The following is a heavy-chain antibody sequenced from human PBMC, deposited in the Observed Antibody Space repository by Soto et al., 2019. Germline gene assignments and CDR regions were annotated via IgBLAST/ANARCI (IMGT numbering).Heavy chain of an antibody. V-gene: IGHV4-39*01. CDR2: IFYSGST. CDR3: ARHLTYCGAGSCYSDFPYYGMDV. D-gene: IGHD2-15*01. J-gene: IGHJ6*02. CDR1: GGSIISSSYY. Sequence: TSETLSLTCTFSGGSIISSSYYWGWIRQPPGKGLEWIGSIFYSGSTYYNPSLKSRVTISVDTSKNQFSLKLSSVTAADTAVYYCARHLTYCGAGSCYSDFPYYGMDVWGQGTTVTVSS.